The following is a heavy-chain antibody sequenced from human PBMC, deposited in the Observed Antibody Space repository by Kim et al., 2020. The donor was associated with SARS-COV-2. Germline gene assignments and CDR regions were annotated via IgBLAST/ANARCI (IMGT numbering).Heavy chain of an antibody. CDR3: ARVTSGSTKGWFDP. V-gene: IGHV1-18*01. J-gene: IGHJ5*02. CDR1: GYTFTSYG. D-gene: IGHD1-26*01. Sequence: ASVKVSCKASGYTFTSYGISWVRQAPGQGLEWMGWISAYNGNTNYAQKLQGRVTMTTDTSTSTAYMELRSLRSDDTAVYYCARVTSGSTKGWFDPWGQGTLVTVSS. CDR2: ISAYNGNT.